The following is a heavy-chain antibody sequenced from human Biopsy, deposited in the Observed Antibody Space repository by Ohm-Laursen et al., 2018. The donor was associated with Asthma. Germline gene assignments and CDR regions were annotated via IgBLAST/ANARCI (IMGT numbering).Heavy chain of an antibody. Sequence: SLRLSCAATGFTFSDYGMHWVRQAPGKGLEWVGFIGYDGSEQHYGDSVEGRFTISRDNSRNTMYLHMNSLRADDTALYYCAKEVKTTGWTLGGYWGQGTRVTVSS. CDR1: GFTFSDYG. CDR3: AKEVKTTGWTLGGY. J-gene: IGHJ4*02. D-gene: IGHD6-19*01. CDR2: IGYDGSEQ. V-gene: IGHV3-30*02.